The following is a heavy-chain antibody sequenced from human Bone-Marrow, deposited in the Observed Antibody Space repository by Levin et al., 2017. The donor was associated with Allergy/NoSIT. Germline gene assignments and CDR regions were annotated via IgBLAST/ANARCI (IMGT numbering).Heavy chain of an antibody. CDR2: ISSRGSTT. J-gene: IGHJ4*02. Sequence: GGSLRLSCAGSGFTFGDFAMHWVRQAPGQGLEWIAYISSRGSTTYYADSVKGRLTVSRDNAKSSMSLQMTNLRADDTAVYYCTSYWDAIGYWGQGTLVSVSS. CDR3: TSYWDAIGY. V-gene: IGHV3-11*01. CDR1: GFTFGDFA. D-gene: IGHD1-1*01.